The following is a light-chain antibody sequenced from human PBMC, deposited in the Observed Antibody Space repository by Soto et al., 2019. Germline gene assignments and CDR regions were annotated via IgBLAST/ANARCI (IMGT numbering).Light chain of an antibody. V-gene: IGKV1-39*01. Sequence: DAQKTPPPSSLSAAVGDTVTMTCLASQSIALSVNWYQQKPGKAPKLLIYVAFTLESGVPSRFSGSGSGTEFTLTIRSLQPEDFATYYCQQSFRSPITFGQGTRLAI. J-gene: IGKJ5*01. CDR1: QSIALS. CDR2: VAF. CDR3: QQSFRSPIT.